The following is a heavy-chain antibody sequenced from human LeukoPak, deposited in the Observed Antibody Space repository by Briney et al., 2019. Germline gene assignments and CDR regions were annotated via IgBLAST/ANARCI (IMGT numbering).Heavy chain of an antibody. CDR1: GGTFSSYA. J-gene: IGHJ4*02. CDR2: IIPIFGTA. Sequence: ASVKVSCKASGGTFSSYAISWVRQAPGQGLEWMGGIIPIFGTANYAQKSQGRVTITADESTSTAYVELSSLRSEDTAVYYCARSRYSSGWYYFDYWGQGTLVTVSS. CDR3: ARSRYSSGWYYFDY. D-gene: IGHD6-19*01. V-gene: IGHV1-69*13.